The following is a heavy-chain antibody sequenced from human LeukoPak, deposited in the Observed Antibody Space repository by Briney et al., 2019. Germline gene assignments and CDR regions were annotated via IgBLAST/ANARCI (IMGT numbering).Heavy chain of an antibody. Sequence: GGSLGLSCAASGFTFSSYWMHWVRQAPAKGLVWVSRINSDGTSTRYADSVKGRFTISRDNAKNTLYLQMNSLRAEDTAVYYCARDFWGAFDIWGQGTMVTVSS. CDR3: ARDFWGAFDI. D-gene: IGHD3-16*01. CDR2: INSDGTST. J-gene: IGHJ3*02. CDR1: GFTFSSYW. V-gene: IGHV3-74*01.